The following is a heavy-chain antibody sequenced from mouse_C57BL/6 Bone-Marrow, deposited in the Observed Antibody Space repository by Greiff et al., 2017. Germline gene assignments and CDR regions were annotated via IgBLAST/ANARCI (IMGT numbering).Heavy chain of an antibody. Sequence: QVQLQQSGAELARPGASVKLSCKASGYTFTSYGISWVKQRTGQGLEWIGEINPNNGGTSYNQKFKGKATLTVDKSSSTAYMELRSLTSEDSAVYYCARRTWFAYWGQGTLVTVSA. CDR2: INPNNGGT. V-gene: IGHV1-81*01. CDR3: ARRTWFAY. J-gene: IGHJ3*01. CDR1: GYTFTSYG.